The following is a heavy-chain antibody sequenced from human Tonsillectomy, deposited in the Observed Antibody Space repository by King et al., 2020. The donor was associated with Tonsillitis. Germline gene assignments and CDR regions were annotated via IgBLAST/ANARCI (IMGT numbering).Heavy chain of an antibody. CDR2: ISNDGSNK. V-gene: IGHV3-30-3*01. Sequence: VQLVESGGGVVQPGRSLRLSCAASGFTFSSYAMHWVRQAPGKGLEWVAVISNDGSNKYYADSAKGRFTISRDNSENTLYLQMNSLRAEDTAVYYCATDSDDYSIPRCFDLWGRGTLVTVSS. D-gene: IGHD2-15*01. J-gene: IGHJ2*01. CDR3: ATDSDDYSIPRCFDL. CDR1: GFTFSSYA.